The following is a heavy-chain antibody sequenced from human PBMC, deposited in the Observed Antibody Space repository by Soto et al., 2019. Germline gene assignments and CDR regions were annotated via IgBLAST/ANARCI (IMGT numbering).Heavy chain of an antibody. Sequence: SETLSLTCTVSGCSISSYYWGWIRQPPGKGLEWIGSFYYSESTYYNPSLKSRVTISVDTSKNQFSLKLSSVTAADTAVYYCATITIFGVVPNYYDYWGQGTLVTVSS. J-gene: IGHJ4*02. CDR1: GCSISSYY. D-gene: IGHD3-3*01. V-gene: IGHV4-39*01. CDR2: FYYSEST. CDR3: ATITIFGVVPNYYDY.